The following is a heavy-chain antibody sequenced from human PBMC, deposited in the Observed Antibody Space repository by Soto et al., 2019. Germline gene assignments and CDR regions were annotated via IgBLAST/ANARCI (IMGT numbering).Heavy chain of an antibody. CDR2: IYSGGST. J-gene: IGHJ2*01. CDR1: GFTVSSNS. CDR3: ARRQRSGYDYCYCDL. Sequence: EVQLVESGGGLVQPGGSLRLSCAASGFTVSSNSMSWVRQAPGKGLEWVSVIYSGGSTYYADSVKGRFTISRDNSKNTLYLQMNSLRDEDTSVYYCARRQRSGYDYCYCDLWGRGTLVTVSS. V-gene: IGHV3-66*01. D-gene: IGHD5-12*01.